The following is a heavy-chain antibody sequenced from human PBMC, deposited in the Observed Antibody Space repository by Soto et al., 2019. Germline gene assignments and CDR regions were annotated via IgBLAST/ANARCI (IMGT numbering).Heavy chain of an antibody. V-gene: IGHV3-48*01. J-gene: IGHJ6*02. D-gene: IGHD3-16*01. Sequence: PGGSLRLSCAAAGFIFSDYDMNWVRQAPGNGLEWVSYISSSGSTIDYADSVKGRFTISRDNSKTLYLQMNSLRREDTAVYYCAKDGGAGNFYYYGADVGGQGTTVTVSS. CDR3: AKDGGAGNFYYYGADV. CDR1: GFIFSDYD. CDR2: ISSSGSTI.